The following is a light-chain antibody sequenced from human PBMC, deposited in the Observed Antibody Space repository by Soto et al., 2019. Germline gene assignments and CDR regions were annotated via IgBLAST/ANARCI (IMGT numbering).Light chain of an antibody. CDR2: AAS. Sequence: EISMAQSPATLSVSPVERDTLSCRASQSVSRNLAWYKQKPGQAPRLLIYAASARATGIPARFSGSGAGTDFTLTISSLQSEDFEVYYCQQYNNWPYTVGQGTKVDIK. CDR1: QSVSRN. V-gene: IGKV3-15*01. CDR3: QQYNNWPYT. J-gene: IGKJ2*01.